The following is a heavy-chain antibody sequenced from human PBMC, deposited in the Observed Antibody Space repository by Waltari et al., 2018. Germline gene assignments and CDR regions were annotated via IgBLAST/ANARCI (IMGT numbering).Heavy chain of an antibody. J-gene: IGHJ3*02. CDR1: GYTFTDYY. CDR3: ASNEYSYGYNAFDI. V-gene: IGHV1-69-2*01. Sequence: EVQLVQSGAEVKKPGATVKISCKASGYTFTDYYMHWVQQAPGKGPEWMGRVDPEDGETIYAEKFQGRVTITADTSTDTAYMELSSLRSEDTAVYYCASNEYSYGYNAFDIWGQGTMVTVSS. D-gene: IGHD5-18*01. CDR2: VDPEDGET.